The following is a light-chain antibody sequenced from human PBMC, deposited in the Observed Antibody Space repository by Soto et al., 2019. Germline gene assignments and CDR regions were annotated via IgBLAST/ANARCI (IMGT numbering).Light chain of an antibody. CDR1: QSVSSSY. CDR2: GAS. J-gene: IGKJ4*01. Sequence: EIVLTQSPGTLSLSPGERATLSCRASQSVSSSYLAWYQQKPGQAPRLLIYGASIRATGIPDRFSGSGSGTDFTLTIGRLEPEDSAVYYCQQYGSSPLTFGGMTKVEI. V-gene: IGKV3-20*01. CDR3: QQYGSSPLT.